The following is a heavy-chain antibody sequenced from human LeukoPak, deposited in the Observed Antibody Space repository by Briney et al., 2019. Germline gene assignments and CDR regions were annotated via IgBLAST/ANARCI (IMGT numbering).Heavy chain of an antibody. CDR1: GYTFTDYS. V-gene: IGHV1-18*01. Sequence: GASVKVSCKASGYTFTDYSITWVRQAPGQGLEWMGWISVYNGHTDYPQKVQGRVTMTTDTSTSTAYMELRSLRSDDTAVYYCARDQDDYVWGSFPVPLGYWGQGTLVTVSS. CDR2: ISVYNGHT. CDR3: ARDQDDYVWGSFPVPLGY. D-gene: IGHD3-16*01. J-gene: IGHJ4*02.